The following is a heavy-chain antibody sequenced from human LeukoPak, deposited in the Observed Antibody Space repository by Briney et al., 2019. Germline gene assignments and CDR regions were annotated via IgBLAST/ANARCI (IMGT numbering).Heavy chain of an antibody. CDR2: ISAYNGNT. CDR3: ARELGYYDSSGYHYVLGY. D-gene: IGHD3-22*01. J-gene: IGHJ4*02. V-gene: IGHV1-18*01. Sequence: ASVTVSCKASGYTFSSYGISWVRQAPGQGLEWMGWISAYNGNTKYAQKYQGRVTMTTDTSTSTAYMEMRSLRSDDTAVYYCARELGYYDSSGYHYVLGYWGQGTLVTVSS. CDR1: GYTFSSYG.